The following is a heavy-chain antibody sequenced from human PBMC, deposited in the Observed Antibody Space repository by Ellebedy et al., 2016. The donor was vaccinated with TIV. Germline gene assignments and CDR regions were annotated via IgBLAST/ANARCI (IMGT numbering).Heavy chain of an antibody. J-gene: IGHJ6*02. V-gene: IGHV5-51*01. CDR3: ARSSPNYHQYGMDV. CDR2: IHLGDSAT. D-gene: IGHD6-6*01. CDR1: GYSFTNYW. Sequence: GGSLRLSCKGSGYSFTNYWIGWVRQMPGKGLEWVGIIHLGDSATRYSPSFEGQVTISADNSISTAYLQWSSLKASDTAKYYFARSSPNYHQYGMDVWGLGTTVIVSS.